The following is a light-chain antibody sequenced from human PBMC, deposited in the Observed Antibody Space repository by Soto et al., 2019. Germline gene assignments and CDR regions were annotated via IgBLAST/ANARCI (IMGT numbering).Light chain of an antibody. CDR1: QSVTRSF. J-gene: IGKJ3*01. CDR2: GAS. V-gene: IGKV3-20*01. Sequence: EIVLTQSPGTLSLSPGERVTLSCRASQSVTRSFLAWYQQKPGQAPRLLIYGASSRATGIPDRFSGSGSGTDFTSTISRQAAEDFAVYYCHQYGSSPQAFGPGTKVDIK. CDR3: HQYGSSPQA.